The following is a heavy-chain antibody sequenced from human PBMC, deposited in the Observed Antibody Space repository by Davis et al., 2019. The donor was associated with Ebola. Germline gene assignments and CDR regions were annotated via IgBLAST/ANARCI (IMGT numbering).Heavy chain of an antibody. V-gene: IGHV4-34*01. CDR3: ATTEPDQLWFRLDS. CDR2: INHSGST. Sequence: SETLSLTCAVYGGSFSGYYWSWIRQPPGKGLEWIGEINHSGSTNYNPSLKSRVTISVDTSKNQFSLIVSSVTAADTAVYYCATTEPDQLWFRLDSWGQGTPVTVSS. CDR1: GGSFSGYY. D-gene: IGHD3-10*01. J-gene: IGHJ4*02.